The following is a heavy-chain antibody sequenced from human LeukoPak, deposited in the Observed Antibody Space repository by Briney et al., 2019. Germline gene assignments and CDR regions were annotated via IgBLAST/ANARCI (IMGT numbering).Heavy chain of an antibody. Sequence: SVKVSCKASGGTFSGYAISWVRQAPGQGLEWMGGIIPIFGTANYAQKFQGRVTITADESTSTAYMELSSLRSKDTAVYYCARAPYTFDYYDSSGYFNWGQGTLVTVSS. CDR2: IIPIFGTA. V-gene: IGHV1-69*01. D-gene: IGHD3-22*01. CDR3: ARAPYTFDYYDSSGYFN. J-gene: IGHJ4*02. CDR1: GGTFSGYA.